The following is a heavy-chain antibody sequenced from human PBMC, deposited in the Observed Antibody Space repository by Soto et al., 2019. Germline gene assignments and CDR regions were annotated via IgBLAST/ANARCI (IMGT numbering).Heavy chain of an antibody. V-gene: IGHV1-69*13. CDR2: IIPIFGTA. Sequence: ASVKVSCKASGDTFSSYAISWVRQAPGQGLEWMGGIIPIFGTANYAQKFQGRVTITADESTSTAYMELSSLRSEDTAVYYCARSWYSSILYYYYGMDVWGQGTTVTVSS. CDR3: ARSWYSSILYYYYGMDV. J-gene: IGHJ6*02. D-gene: IGHD6-13*01. CDR1: GDTFSSYA.